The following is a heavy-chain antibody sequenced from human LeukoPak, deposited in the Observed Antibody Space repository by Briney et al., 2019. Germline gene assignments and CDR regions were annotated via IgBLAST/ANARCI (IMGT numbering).Heavy chain of an antibody. J-gene: IGHJ6*02. V-gene: IGHV3-23*01. CDR3: AKARGPYSSGLYVDYYYGMDV. CDR1: GFTFSSYA. CDR2: ISGSGGST. Sequence: GGSLRLSCAASGFTFSSYAMSWVRQAPGKGLEWVSAISGSGGSTYYADSVKGRFTISRDNSKNTLYLQMNSLRAEDTAVYYCAKARGPYSSGLYVDYYYGMDVWGQGTTVTVSS. D-gene: IGHD6-19*01.